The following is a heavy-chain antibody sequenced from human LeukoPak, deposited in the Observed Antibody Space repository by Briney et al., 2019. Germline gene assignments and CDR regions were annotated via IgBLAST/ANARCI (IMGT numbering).Heavy chain of an antibody. J-gene: IGHJ4*02. V-gene: IGHV3-7*01. CDR2: IKQDGSEK. D-gene: IGHD5-18*01. CDR3: ARVPSQLWFWVYFDY. CDR1: GFTFSSYA. Sequence: PGGSLRLSCAASGFTFSSYAMNWVRQAPGKGLEWVANIKQDGSEKYYVDSVKGRFTISRDNAKNSLYLQMNSLRAEDTAVYYCARVPSQLWFWVYFDYWGQGTLVTVSS.